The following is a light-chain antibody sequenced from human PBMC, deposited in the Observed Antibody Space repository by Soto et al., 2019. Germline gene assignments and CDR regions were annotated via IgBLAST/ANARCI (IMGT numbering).Light chain of an antibody. Sequence: VWTQTKDTLSLSAGERATLSCRASQSVSSYLAWYQQKPGQAPRLLIYDASNRATGIPARFSGSGSGTDFTLTISSLEPEDFAVYYCQQRSNWPLTFGGGTKVDIK. J-gene: IGKJ4*01. V-gene: IGKV3-11*01. CDR1: QSVSSY. CDR2: DAS. CDR3: QQRSNWPLT.